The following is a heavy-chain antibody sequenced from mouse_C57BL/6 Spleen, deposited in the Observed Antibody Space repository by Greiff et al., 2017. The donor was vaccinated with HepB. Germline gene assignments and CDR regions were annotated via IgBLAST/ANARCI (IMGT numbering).Heavy chain of an antibody. CDR2: ISNGGGST. Sequence: DVKLVESGGGLVQPGGSLKLSCAASGFTFSDYYMYWVRQTPEKRLEWVAYISNGGGSTYYPDTVKGRFTISRDNAKNTLYLQMSRLKSEDTAMYYCARPVITTVVSAMDYWGQGTSVTVSS. D-gene: IGHD1-1*01. CDR3: ARPVITTVVSAMDY. CDR1: GFTFSDYY. V-gene: IGHV5-12*01. J-gene: IGHJ4*01.